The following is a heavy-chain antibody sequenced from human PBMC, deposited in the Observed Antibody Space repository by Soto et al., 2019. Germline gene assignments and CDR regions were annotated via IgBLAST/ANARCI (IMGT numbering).Heavy chain of an antibody. D-gene: IGHD6-13*01. Sequence: QVQLVESGGGVVQPGRSLRLSCAASGFTFSSYGMHWVRQAPGKGLEWVAVISYDGSNKYYADSVKGRFTISRDNSKNTLYLQMNSLRAEDTAVYYCAKLSGRDSRDDAFDIWGQGTMVTVSS. V-gene: IGHV3-30*18. CDR3: AKLSGRDSRDDAFDI. CDR2: ISYDGSNK. CDR1: GFTFSSYG. J-gene: IGHJ3*02.